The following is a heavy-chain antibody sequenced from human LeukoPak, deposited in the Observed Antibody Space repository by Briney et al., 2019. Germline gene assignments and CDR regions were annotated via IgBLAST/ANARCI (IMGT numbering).Heavy chain of an antibody. CDR3: ATMDRLSIQD. CDR1: GFTFSNYA. J-gene: IGHJ1*01. CDR2: FSRSGDNT. D-gene: IGHD1-14*01. V-gene: IGHV3-23*01. Sequence: GGSLRLSCVASGFTFSNYAMCWVRQAPGKGLEWVSLFSRSGDNTYYADSVKGRFTISRDNSKDTLFLQMNSLRAEDTAIYYCATMDRLSIQDWGQGTLVTVSS.